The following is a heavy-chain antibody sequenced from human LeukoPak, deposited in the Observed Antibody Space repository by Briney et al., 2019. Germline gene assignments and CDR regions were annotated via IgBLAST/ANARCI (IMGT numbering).Heavy chain of an antibody. CDR2: MSPNSGGT. Sequence: ASVKVSCMASGYTFTTYFIHWVRQAPGQGLEWMGVMSPNSGGTSYALKFQGRVIMTGDTSTTTFYLDLSNLKSEDTAVYYCARDGLHYDILTGSAAADFWGQGTLVTVSS. V-gene: IGHV1-46*01. D-gene: IGHD3-9*01. CDR1: GYTFTTYF. CDR3: ARDGLHYDILTGSAAADF. J-gene: IGHJ4*02.